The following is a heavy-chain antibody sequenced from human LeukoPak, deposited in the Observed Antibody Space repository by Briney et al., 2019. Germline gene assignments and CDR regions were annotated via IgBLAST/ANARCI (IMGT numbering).Heavy chain of an antibody. V-gene: IGHV4-30-4*08. D-gene: IGHD3-3*01. Sequence: SETLSLTCAVSGYSISSGYYWGWIRQPPGKGLEWIGYIYYSGSTYYNPSLKSRVTISVDTSKNQFSLKLSSVTAADTAVYYCARDRITIFGVVQNWFDPWGQGTLVTVSS. J-gene: IGHJ5*02. CDR2: IYYSGST. CDR1: GYSISSGYY. CDR3: ARDRITIFGVVQNWFDP.